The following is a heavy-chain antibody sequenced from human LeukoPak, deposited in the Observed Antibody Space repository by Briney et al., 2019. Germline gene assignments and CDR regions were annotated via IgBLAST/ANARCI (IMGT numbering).Heavy chain of an antibody. CDR1: GYTFTSYD. Sequence: ASVKASCKASGYTFTSYDINWVRQATGQGLEWMGWMNPNSGNTGYAQKFQGRVTMTRNTSISTAYMELSSLRSEDTAVYYCASAMVYAIHDFGYWGQGTLVTISS. J-gene: IGHJ4*02. CDR3: ASAMVYAIHDFGY. V-gene: IGHV1-8*01. CDR2: MNPNSGNT. D-gene: IGHD2-8*01.